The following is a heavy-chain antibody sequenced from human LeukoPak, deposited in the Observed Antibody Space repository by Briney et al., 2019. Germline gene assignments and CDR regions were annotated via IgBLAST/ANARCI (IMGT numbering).Heavy chain of an antibody. V-gene: IGHV1-69*04. J-gene: IGHJ4*02. D-gene: IGHD2-21*02. CDR1: GGTFSSYA. Sequence: GASVKVSCKASGGTFSSYAISWVRQAPGQGLEWMGRIIPIFGIANYAQKFQGRVTITADKSTSTAYMELSSLRPEDTAVYYCASFGLYCGGDCYSERNYWGQGTLVTVSS. CDR3: ASFGLYCGGDCYSERNY. CDR2: IIPIFGIA.